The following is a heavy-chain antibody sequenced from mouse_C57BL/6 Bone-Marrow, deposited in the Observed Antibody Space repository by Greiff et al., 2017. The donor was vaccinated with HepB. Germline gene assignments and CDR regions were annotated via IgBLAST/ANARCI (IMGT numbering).Heavy chain of an antibody. J-gene: IGHJ1*03. V-gene: IGHV5-12*01. Sequence: EVHLVESGGGLVQPGGSLKLSCAASGFTFSDYYMYWVRQTPEKRLEWVAYISNGGGSTYYPDTVKGRFTISRDNAKNTLYLQMSRLKSEDTAMYYCARQRGFITTVVATGWYFDVWGTGTTVTVSS. CDR1: GFTFSDYY. D-gene: IGHD1-1*01. CDR2: ISNGGGST. CDR3: ARQRGFITTVVATGWYFDV.